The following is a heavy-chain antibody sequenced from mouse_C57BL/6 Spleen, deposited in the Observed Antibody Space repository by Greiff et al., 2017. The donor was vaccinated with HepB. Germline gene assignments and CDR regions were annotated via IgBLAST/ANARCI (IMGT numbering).Heavy chain of an antibody. CDR3: ARVGTTVVVYWYFDV. J-gene: IGHJ1*03. CDR2: ISYDGSN. V-gene: IGHV3-6*01. CDR1: GYSITSGYY. D-gene: IGHD1-1*01. Sequence: EVHLVESGPGLVKPSQSLSLTCSVTGYSITSGYYWNWIRQFPGNKLEWMGYISYDGSNNYNPSLKNRISITRDTSKNQFFLKLNSVTTEDTATYYCARVGTTVVVYWYFDVWGTGTTVTVSS.